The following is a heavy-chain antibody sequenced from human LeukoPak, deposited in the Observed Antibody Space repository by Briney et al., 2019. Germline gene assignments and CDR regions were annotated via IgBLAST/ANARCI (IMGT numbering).Heavy chain of an antibody. Sequence: GGSLRLSCAASGFTFSSYAMSWVRQAPGKGLEWVSTISGSGGRTYYADSVKGRFTISRDNSKNTLYLQMNSLRVEDTAVYYCAEWQLVCPYYYYYGMDVWGQGTTVTVSS. J-gene: IGHJ6*02. D-gene: IGHD6-6*01. CDR1: GFTFSSYA. CDR3: AEWQLVCPYYYYYGMDV. V-gene: IGHV3-23*01. CDR2: ISGSGGRT.